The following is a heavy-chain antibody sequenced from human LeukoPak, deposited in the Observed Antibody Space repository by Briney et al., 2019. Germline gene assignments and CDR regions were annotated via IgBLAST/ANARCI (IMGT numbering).Heavy chain of an antibody. D-gene: IGHD3-9*01. CDR2: IYPGDSDT. CDR1: GSSFTSYW. Sequence: GESLKISCKGSGSSFTSYWIGWVHQLPGKGLEWMGIIYPGDSDTRNSPSFQGQVTISADKSISTAYLQWSSLKASDTAMYYCARPAGSGYYNVWILYYWGQGTLVTVSS. J-gene: IGHJ4*02. V-gene: IGHV5-51*07. CDR3: ARPAGSGYYNVWILYY.